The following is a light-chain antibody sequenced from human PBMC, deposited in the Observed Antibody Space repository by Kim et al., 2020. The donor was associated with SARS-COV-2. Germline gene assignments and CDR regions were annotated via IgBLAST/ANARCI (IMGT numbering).Light chain of an antibody. J-gene: IGLJ3*02. V-gene: IGLV4-69*01. CDR3: QTWGTGMV. CDR2: LNSDGSH. CDR1: SGHSSYA. Sequence: ASGKLTCTLSSGHSSYAIAWHQQQPEKGPRYLMKLNSDGSHSKGDGIPDRFSGSSSGAERYLTISSLQSEDEADYYCQTWGTGMVFGGGTKLTVL.